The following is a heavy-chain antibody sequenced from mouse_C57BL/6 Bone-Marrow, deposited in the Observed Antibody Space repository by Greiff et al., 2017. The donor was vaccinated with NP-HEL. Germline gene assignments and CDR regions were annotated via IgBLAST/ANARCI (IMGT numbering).Heavy chain of an antibody. V-gene: IGHV1-7*01. D-gene: IGHD2-4*01. J-gene: IGHJ3*01. CDR2: ISPSSGYT. Sequence: VQLQESGAELAKPGASVKLSCKASGYTFTIYWMHWVNQRPGQGLEWIGYISPSSGYTKYNQKFKDKATLTADKSSSTAYMQLSSLTYEDSAVYYCARWDYVFWFAHWAQGTLVSVSA. CDR3: ARWDYVFWFAH. CDR1: GYTFTIYW.